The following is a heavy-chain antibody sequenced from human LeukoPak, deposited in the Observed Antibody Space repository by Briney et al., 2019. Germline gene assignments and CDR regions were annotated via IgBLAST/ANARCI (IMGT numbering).Heavy chain of an antibody. Sequence: PGGSLRLSCAASGFTFGSYWMQWVRQTPEKGLVWVAHINNDGSNTIYADSVKGRFTTSRDNAKNTLYLQMNSLRAEDTAVYYCARGSIQLWVLTQIDYWGQGTLVTVSS. J-gene: IGHJ4*02. D-gene: IGHD5-18*01. CDR2: INNDGSNT. CDR1: GFTFGSYW. CDR3: ARGSIQLWVLTQIDY. V-gene: IGHV3-74*01.